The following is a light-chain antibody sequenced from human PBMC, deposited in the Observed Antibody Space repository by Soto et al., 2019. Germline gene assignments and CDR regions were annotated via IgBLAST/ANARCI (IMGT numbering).Light chain of an antibody. J-gene: IGLJ1*01. Sequence: QSARTQPASVSGSPGQSITISCTGTSSDVGGYNYVSWYQQHPGKATKFMIYDVSSRPSGVSNRFSGSKSGNTASLTISGLQADDEADYYCCSYTTSNTRQIVFGTGTKVTVL. CDR3: CSYTTSNTRQIV. CDR1: SSDVGGYNY. CDR2: DVS. V-gene: IGLV2-14*03.